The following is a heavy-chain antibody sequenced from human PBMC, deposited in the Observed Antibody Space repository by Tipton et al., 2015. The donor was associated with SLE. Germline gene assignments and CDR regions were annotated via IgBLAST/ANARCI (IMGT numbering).Heavy chain of an antibody. CDR3: ARVNYYDSSGYPQSLDY. CDR2: INHSGST. Sequence: TLSLTCTVSGGSISSSSYYWGWIRQPPGKGPEWIGEINHSGSTNYNPSLKSRVTISVDTSKNQFSLKLSSVTAADTAVYYCARVNYYDSSGYPQSLDYWGQGTLVTVSS. CDR1: GGSISSSSYY. J-gene: IGHJ4*02. D-gene: IGHD3-22*01. V-gene: IGHV4-39*07.